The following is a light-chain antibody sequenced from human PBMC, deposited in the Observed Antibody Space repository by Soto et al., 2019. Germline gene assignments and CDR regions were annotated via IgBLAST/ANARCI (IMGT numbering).Light chain of an antibody. CDR1: QSVNNN. CDR3: QQYNNWTPWT. CDR2: CAS. V-gene: IGKV3-15*01. J-gene: IGKJ1*01. Sequence: EVVMPQSPATLSASPGDRATLSCRASQSVNNNLAWYQQRPGQAPTLLISCASTRAAGMPDRFCSSGGATAYILRTSSIQSEDGLVYYCQQYNNWTPWTFGQGTKVDIK.